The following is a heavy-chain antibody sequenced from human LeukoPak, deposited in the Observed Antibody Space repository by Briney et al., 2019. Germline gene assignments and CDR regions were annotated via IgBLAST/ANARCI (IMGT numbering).Heavy chain of an antibody. CDR3: ARVFPSYYYDSSGPTDY. Sequence: ASVKVSCKASGYTFTSYDINWVRQATGQGLEWMGWMNPISGNTGYAQKFQGRVTMTRNTSISTAYMELSSLRSEDTAVYYCARVFPSYYYDSSGPTDYWGQGTLVTVSS. J-gene: IGHJ4*02. D-gene: IGHD3-22*01. V-gene: IGHV1-8*01. CDR1: GYTFTSYD. CDR2: MNPISGNT.